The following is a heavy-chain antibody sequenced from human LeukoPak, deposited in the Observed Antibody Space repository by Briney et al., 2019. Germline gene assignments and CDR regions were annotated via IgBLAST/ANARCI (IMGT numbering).Heavy chain of an antibody. V-gene: IGHV3-21*01. CDR1: GFTFSSYS. CDR3: ARDRTLGSTMVRGVKYYYYYGMDV. CDR2: ISSSSSYI. D-gene: IGHD3-10*01. Sequence: GGSLRLSCAASGFTFSSYSMNWVRQAPGKGLEWVSSISSSSSYIYYADSVKGRFTISRDNAKNSLYLQMNSLRAEDTAVYYCARDRTLGSTMVRGVKYYYYYGMDVWGKGTTVTVSS. J-gene: IGHJ6*04.